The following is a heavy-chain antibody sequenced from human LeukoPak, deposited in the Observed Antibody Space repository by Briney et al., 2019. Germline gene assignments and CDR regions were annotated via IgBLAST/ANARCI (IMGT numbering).Heavy chain of an antibody. D-gene: IGHD3-3*01. CDR1: GFTFSSYW. Sequence: GGSLRLSCAASGFTFSSYWMSWVRQAPGKGLEWVANIKQDGSEKYYVDSVKGRFTISRDNAKNSLYLQMNSLRAEDTAVYYCARDARAYYDFWSGYSSLWGQGTLVTVSS. J-gene: IGHJ4*02. V-gene: IGHV3-7*01. CDR3: ARDARAYYDFWSGYSSL. CDR2: IKQDGSEK.